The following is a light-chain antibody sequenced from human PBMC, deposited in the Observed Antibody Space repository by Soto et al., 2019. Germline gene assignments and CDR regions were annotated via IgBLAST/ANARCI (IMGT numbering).Light chain of an antibody. CDR3: QHYNSYPRA. Sequence: DIQMTQSPSTLSASVGDRVTITCRASQSISSWLAWYQQKPGKAPKLLIYQASNLQSGVPSRFSGSGSGTEFTLTISSLQPDDFATYYCQHYNSYPRAFGQGTKVDIK. CDR1: QSISSW. CDR2: QAS. J-gene: IGKJ1*01. V-gene: IGKV1-5*03.